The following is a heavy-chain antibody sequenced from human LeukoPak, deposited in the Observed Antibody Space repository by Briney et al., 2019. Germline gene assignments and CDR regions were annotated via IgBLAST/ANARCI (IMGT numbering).Heavy chain of an antibody. Sequence: ASVKVSCKASGYTFTSYGISWVRQAPGQGLEWMGWISAYNGNTKYSQKFQGRVTITRDTSASTAYMELSSLRSEDTAVYYCARARSSSWSPFDYWGQGTLVTVSS. CDR3: ARARSSSWSPFDY. J-gene: IGHJ4*02. CDR2: ISAYNGNT. D-gene: IGHD6-13*01. V-gene: IGHV1-18*01. CDR1: GYTFTSYG.